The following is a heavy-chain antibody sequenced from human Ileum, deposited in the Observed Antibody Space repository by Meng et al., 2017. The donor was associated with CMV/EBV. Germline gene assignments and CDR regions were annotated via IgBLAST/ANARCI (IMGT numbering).Heavy chain of an antibody. CDR2: INPNSGGT. J-gene: IGHJ4*02. V-gene: IGHV1-2*02. CDR1: GYTFTGYY. Sequence: CKASGYTFTGYYMHWVRQAPGRGLEWMGWINPNSGGTNYAQKFQGRVTMTRDTSISTAYMELSRLRSDDTAVYYCARDYRIAAPGMGYWGQGTLVTVSS. CDR3: ARDYRIAAPGMGY. D-gene: IGHD6-13*01.